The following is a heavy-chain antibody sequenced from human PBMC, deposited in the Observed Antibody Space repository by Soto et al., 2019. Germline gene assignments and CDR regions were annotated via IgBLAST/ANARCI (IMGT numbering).Heavy chain of an antibody. D-gene: IGHD3-3*01. J-gene: IGHJ4*02. Sequence: PSETLSLTCAVYGGSFSGYYWSWIRQPPGKGLEWIGEINHSGSTNYNPSLKSRVTISVDTSKNQFSLELSSVTAADTAVYYCARITIFGDGLDYWGQGTLVTVSS. V-gene: IGHV4-34*01. CDR1: GGSFSGYY. CDR2: INHSGST. CDR3: ARITIFGDGLDY.